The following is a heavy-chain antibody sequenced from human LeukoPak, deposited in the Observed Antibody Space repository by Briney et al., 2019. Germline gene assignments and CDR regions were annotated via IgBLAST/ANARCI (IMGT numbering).Heavy chain of an antibody. CDR3: ARRGRWNDVRFDY. CDR1: GGSISSSSYY. CDR2: IYYSGST. J-gene: IGHJ4*02. Sequence: SETLSLTCTVSGGSISSSSYYRGWIRQPPGKGLEWNGSIYYSGSTYYNPSLKSRVTISVDTSKNQFSLKLSSVTAADTAVYYCARRGRWNDVRFDYWGQGTLVTVSS. V-gene: IGHV4-39*01. D-gene: IGHD1-1*01.